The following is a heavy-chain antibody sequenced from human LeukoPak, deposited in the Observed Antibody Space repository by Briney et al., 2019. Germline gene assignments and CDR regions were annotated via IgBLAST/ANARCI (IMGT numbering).Heavy chain of an antibody. J-gene: IGHJ5*02. CDR1: GGSISSSSYY. CDR2: LYYSGST. CDR3: ARASSWFDP. V-gene: IGHV4-39*07. Sequence: SETLSLTCTVSGGSISSSSYYWGWIRQPPGKGLEWIGSLYYSGSTYYNPSLKSRVTISVDTSKNQFSLKLSSVTAADTAVYYCARASSWFDPWGQGTLVTVSS.